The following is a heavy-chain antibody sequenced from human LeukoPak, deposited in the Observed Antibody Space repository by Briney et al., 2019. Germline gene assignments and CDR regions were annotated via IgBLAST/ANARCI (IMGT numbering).Heavy chain of an antibody. J-gene: IGHJ4*02. V-gene: IGHV3-11*01. CDR2: ISSSGSTI. CDR1: GFTFSDYY. Sequence: PGGSLRLSCAASGFTFSDYYMSWIRQAPGKGLEWISYISSSGSTIYYAASVKGRFTISRDNARNSLYLQMNSLRAEDTAVYYCARERAIASLRPYYFDYWGQGTLVTVSS. CDR3: ARERAIASLRPYYFDY. D-gene: IGHD6-6*01.